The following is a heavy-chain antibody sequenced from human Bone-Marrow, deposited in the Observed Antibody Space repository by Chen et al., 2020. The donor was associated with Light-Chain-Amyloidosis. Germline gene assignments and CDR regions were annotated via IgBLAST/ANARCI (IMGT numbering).Heavy chain of an antibody. D-gene: IGHD3-22*01. CDR2: VYWDDDN. CDR1: GFALTTAGMH. Sequence: QTTLEETGRPLVKHPETPALTCTFSGFALTTAGMHVGWIRQPPGKALESLALVYWDDDNQYSPSLKNRLTVTKDTSRMHVVLTMTDMDPTDTATYFCALRTTMIDGPLYWGQRILVTVSS. V-gene: IGHV2-5*08. J-gene: IGHJ4*02. CDR3: ALRTTMIDGPLY.